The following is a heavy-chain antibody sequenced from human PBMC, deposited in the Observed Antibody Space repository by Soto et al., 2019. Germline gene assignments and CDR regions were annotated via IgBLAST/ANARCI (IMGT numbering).Heavy chain of an antibody. CDR2: INPNDGGT. Sequence: QVQLVQSGAEVKKPGASVKVSCKASGYTVTTHHVHWVRQAPGQGLEWVGIINPNDGGTLYAQKFQGRVTMTRDTSTSTVYVELSSLAFEDTAVYYCARVAYQSLDNWGQGTLVTVSS. CDR1: GYTVTTHH. D-gene: IGHD3-16*01. J-gene: IGHJ4*02. CDR3: ARVAYQSLDN. V-gene: IGHV1-46*01.